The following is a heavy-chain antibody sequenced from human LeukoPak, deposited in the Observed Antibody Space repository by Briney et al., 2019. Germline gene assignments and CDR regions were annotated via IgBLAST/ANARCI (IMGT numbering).Heavy chain of an antibody. CDR3: ARAGYCSSTSCYIFDY. D-gene: IGHD2-2*02. CDR1: GGSISSGSYY. J-gene: IGHJ4*02. CDR2: INTSGST. V-gene: IGHV4-61*02. Sequence: SETLSLTCTVSGGSISSGSYYWSWIRQPAGKGLEWIGRINTSGSTNYNPTLKSRVTISVDTSKNQFSLKLSSVTAADTAVYYCARAGYCSSTSCYIFDYWGQGTLVTVSS.